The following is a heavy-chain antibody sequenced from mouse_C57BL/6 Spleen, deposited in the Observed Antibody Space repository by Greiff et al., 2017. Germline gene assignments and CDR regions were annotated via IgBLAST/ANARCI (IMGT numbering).Heavy chain of an antibody. CDR2: INPSTGGT. CDR1: GYSFTGYY. V-gene: IGHV1-42*01. Sequence: EVQLQESGPELVKPGASVTISCKASGYSFTGYYMNWVKQSPEKSLEWIGEINPSTGGTTYNQKFKAKATLTVDKSSSTAYMQLKSLTSEDSAVYYCARGLGRGGFDYWGQGTTLTVSS. D-gene: IGHD4-1*01. CDR3: ARGLGRGGFDY. J-gene: IGHJ2*01.